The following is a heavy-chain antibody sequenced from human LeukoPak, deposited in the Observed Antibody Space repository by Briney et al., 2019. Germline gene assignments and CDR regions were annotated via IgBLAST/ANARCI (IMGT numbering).Heavy chain of an antibody. Sequence: PSETLSLTCAVYGGSFSGYYWSWIRQPPGKGLEWIGEINHSGSTNYNPSLKSRVTISVDTSKNQFSLKLSSVTAADTAVYYCARRITIFGVARDWGQGTLVTVSS. V-gene: IGHV4-34*01. CDR1: GGSFSGYY. J-gene: IGHJ4*02. CDR2: INHSGST. D-gene: IGHD3-3*01. CDR3: ARRITIFGVARD.